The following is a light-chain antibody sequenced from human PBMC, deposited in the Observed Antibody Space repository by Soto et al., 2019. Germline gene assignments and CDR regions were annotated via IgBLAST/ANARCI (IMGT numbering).Light chain of an antibody. CDR2: DAS. V-gene: IGKV3-11*01. CDR1: QSVSSY. CDR3: QQRRDWPLT. Sequence: EIVLTQSPATLSLSPGETATLSCRASQSVSSYFAWYQQKPGQAPRLLIYDASNRATGIPARFSGSGSGTDFTLTISSLEPEDFAVYYCQQRRDWPLTFGGGTKVDIK. J-gene: IGKJ4*01.